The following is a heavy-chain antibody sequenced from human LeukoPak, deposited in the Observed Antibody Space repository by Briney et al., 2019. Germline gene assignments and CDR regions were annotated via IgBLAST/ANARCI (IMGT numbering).Heavy chain of an antibody. D-gene: IGHD3-9*01. V-gene: IGHV4-59*08. Sequence: SETLSLTCTVSGGSISSYYWSWIRQPPGKGLEWIGYIYYSGSTNYNPSLKSRVTISIDASKNQFSLKLRSVTAADTAIYYFARQGYDILTGYIDAFDIWGQGTMVTVSS. CDR2: IYYSGST. CDR1: GGSISSYY. J-gene: IGHJ3*02. CDR3: ARQGYDILTGYIDAFDI.